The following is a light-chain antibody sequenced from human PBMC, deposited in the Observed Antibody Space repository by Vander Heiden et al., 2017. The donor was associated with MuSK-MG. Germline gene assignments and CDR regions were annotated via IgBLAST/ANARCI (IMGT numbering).Light chain of an antibody. CDR2: GAY. J-gene: IGKJ2*01. V-gene: IGKV3-20*01. Sequence: EIVLTQSPGTLSLSPGDRATLSCRTSQSVNSNYVAWYQQRPGQAPRLLIYGAYTRATGIPDRFSGSGSGTDFTLTISRLEAEDFAVYYCQHCCTSPANTFGQGTKVEI. CDR1: QSVNSNY. CDR3: QHCCTSPANT.